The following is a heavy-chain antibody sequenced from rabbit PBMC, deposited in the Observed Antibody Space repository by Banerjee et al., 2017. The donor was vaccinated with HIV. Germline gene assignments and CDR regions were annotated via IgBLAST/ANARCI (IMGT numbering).Heavy chain of an antibody. CDR2: INSGDGVS. D-gene: IGHD4-1*01. CDR3: ARDTWNSAWGRSLHL. J-gene: IGHJ4*01. CDR1: GFSFSRDYD. V-gene: IGHV1S45*01. Sequence: QEQLVESGGGLVQPEGSLTLTCTASGFSFSRDYDMYWVRQAPGKGLEWIAYINSGDGVSFYASWAKGRFTISKTSSTVDLRMTSLTAADTATYFCARDTWNSAWGRSLHLWGPGTLVTVS.